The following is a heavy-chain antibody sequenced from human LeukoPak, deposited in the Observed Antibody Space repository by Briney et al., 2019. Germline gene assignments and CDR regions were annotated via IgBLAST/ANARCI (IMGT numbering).Heavy chain of an antibody. Sequence: SETLSLTCTVSGGSISSYYWSWIRQPPGKGLEWIGYIYYSGSTNYDPSLKSRVTISVDTSKNQFSLKLSSVTAADTAVYYCARERCSSTSCYTTDWGQGTLVTVSS. J-gene: IGHJ4*02. D-gene: IGHD2-2*01. V-gene: IGHV4-59*01. CDR2: IYYSGST. CDR1: GGSISSYY. CDR3: ARERCSSTSCYTTD.